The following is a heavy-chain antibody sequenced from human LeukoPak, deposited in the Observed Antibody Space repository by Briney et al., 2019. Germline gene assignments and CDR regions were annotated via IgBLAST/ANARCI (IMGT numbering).Heavy chain of an antibody. CDR2: IRSKANSYAT. J-gene: IGHJ3*02. D-gene: IGHD4-23*01. V-gene: IGHV3-73*01. Sequence: GGSLRLSCAASGFTFSGSAMQWVRQASGKGLEWVGRIRSKANSYATAYAASVKGRFTISRDDSKNTAYLQMNSLKTEDTAVYYCTRHPHDYGGHSDAFDIWGQGTMVTVSS. CDR3: TRHPHDYGGHSDAFDI. CDR1: GFTFSGSA.